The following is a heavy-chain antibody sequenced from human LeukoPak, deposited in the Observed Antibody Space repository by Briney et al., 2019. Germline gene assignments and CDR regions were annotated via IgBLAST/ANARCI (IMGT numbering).Heavy chain of an antibody. V-gene: IGHV4-59*08. J-gene: IGHJ4*02. CDR3: ARLGYCSGGSCLMSFDY. CDR1: GGSISSYY. CDR2: IYYSGST. Sequence: SETLSLTCAVSGGSISSYYWSWIRQPPGKGLEWIGYIYYSGSTNYNPSLKSRVTISVDTSKNQFSLKLSSVTAADTAVYYCARLGYCSGGSCLMSFDYWGQGTLVTVSS. D-gene: IGHD2-15*01.